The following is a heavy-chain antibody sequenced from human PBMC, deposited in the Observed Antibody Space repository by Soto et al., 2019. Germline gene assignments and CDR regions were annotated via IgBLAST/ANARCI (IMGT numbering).Heavy chain of an antibody. CDR3: AGFWSGYYIDYYYYYMDV. V-gene: IGHV4-59*08. D-gene: IGHD3-3*01. Sequence: PSETLSLTCTVSGGSISSYYWSWIRQPPGKGLEWIGYIYYSGSTNYNPSLKSRVTISVDTSKNQFSLKLSSVTAADTAVYYCAGFWSGYYIDYYYYYMDVWGQGTTVTVSS. CDR2: IYYSGST. J-gene: IGHJ6*03. CDR1: GGSISSYY.